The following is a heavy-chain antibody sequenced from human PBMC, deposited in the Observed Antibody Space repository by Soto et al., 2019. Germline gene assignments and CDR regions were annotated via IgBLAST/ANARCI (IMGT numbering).Heavy chain of an antibody. V-gene: IGHV1-8*01. CDR2: VSPENRNA. J-gene: IGHJ4*02. D-gene: IGHD4-17*01. Sequence: ASVKVSCKTSGYTFTEYDINWVRQAPGQGLEYMGWVSPENRNAGYAPQFRGRVSMTADTSINTVHLELTTLTYEDTAVYYCEVTTGYWGQGTMVTVSS. CDR1: GYTFTEYD. CDR3: EVTTGY.